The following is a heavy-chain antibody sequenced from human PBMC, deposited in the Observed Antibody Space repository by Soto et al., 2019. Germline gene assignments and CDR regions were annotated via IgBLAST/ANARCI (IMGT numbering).Heavy chain of an antibody. J-gene: IGHJ6*02. V-gene: IGHV4-30-2*06. CDR2: IYHSGST. CDR1: GGYGASDEDC. CDR3: ARGSPGYDFWSGYYPSYGMDV. D-gene: IGHD3-3*01. Sequence: TLSLSCTGSGGYGASDEDCWTWIRQSPGKCLEWIGYIYHSGSTYYNPSLKSRVTISVDRSKNQFSLKLSSVTAADTAVYYCARGSPGYDFWSGYYPSYGMDVWGQGTTVT.